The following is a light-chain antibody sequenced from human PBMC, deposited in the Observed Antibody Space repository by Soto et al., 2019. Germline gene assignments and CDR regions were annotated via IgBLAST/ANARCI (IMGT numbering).Light chain of an antibody. CDR3: QQYNSYTWT. CDR1: QSISSW. J-gene: IGKJ1*01. V-gene: IGKV1-5*01. Sequence: IRLTQYPSSLSASVGDRVTITCRASQSISSWLAWYQQKPGKAPKLLIYDASSLESGVPSRFSGSGSGTEFTLTISSLQPDDFATYYCQQYNSYTWTFGQGTKVDI. CDR2: DAS.